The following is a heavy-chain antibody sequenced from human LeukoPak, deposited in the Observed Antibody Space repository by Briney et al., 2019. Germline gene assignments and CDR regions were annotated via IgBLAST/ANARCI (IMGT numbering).Heavy chain of an antibody. V-gene: IGHV3-49*03. CDR3: AKEAAPVSSEPVGYYFDY. CDR2: IRSKAYGGTT. D-gene: IGHD6-19*01. Sequence: PGGSLRLSCTATGFTFGDYAMSWFRQAPGKGLEWVGFIRSKAYGGTTEYAASVKGRFTISRDDSKSIAYLQMNSLRAEDTAVYYCAKEAAPVSSEPVGYYFDYWGQGTLVTVSS. CDR1: GFTFGDYA. J-gene: IGHJ4*02.